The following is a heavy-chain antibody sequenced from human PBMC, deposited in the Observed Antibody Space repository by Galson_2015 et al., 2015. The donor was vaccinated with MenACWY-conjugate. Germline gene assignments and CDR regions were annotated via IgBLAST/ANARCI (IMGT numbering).Heavy chain of an antibody. D-gene: IGHD1-26*01. V-gene: IGHV3-21*01. CDR1: GFTFSSYN. CDR2: ISSRSSYI. CDR3: ARVVVGATVPPDY. J-gene: IGHJ4*02. Sequence: SLRLSCAASGFTFSSYNMNWVRQAPGKGQEWVSSISSRSSYIYYADSVKGRFTISRDNAKNSLYLQMNSLRAEDTAVYYCARVVVGATVPPDYWGQGTLVTVSS.